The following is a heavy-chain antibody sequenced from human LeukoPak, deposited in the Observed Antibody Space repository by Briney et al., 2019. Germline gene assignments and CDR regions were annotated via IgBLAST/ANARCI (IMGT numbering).Heavy chain of an antibody. Sequence: GGSVKVSCKASGYTFSSYGLSWVRQAPGQGLEWMGWISAYNGDTNYAQRLQDRVTMTTDTSTGTAYLELRSLRSDDTAVYYCARAPLAVAGPDFDYWGQGTLVTVSS. CDR1: GYTFSSYG. V-gene: IGHV1-18*01. CDR3: ARAPLAVAGPDFDY. J-gene: IGHJ4*02. D-gene: IGHD6-19*01. CDR2: ISAYNGDT.